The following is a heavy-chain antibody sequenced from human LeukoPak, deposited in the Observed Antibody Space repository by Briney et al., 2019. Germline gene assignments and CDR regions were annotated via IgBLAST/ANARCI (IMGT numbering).Heavy chain of an antibody. CDR3: ARHAIYYFDY. CDR1: GGSISSSSYY. J-gene: IGHJ4*02. CDR2: IYYSGST. Sequence: SETLSLTCTVSGGSISSSSYYWGWIRQPPGKGLEWIGSIYYSGSTYYNPSLKSRVTIFVDTSKNQFSLKLSSVTAADTAVYYCARHAIYYFDYWGQGTLVTVSS. V-gene: IGHV4-39*01. D-gene: IGHD3-9*01.